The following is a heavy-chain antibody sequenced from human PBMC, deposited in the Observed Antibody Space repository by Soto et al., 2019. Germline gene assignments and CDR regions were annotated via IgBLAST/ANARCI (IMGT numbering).Heavy chain of an antibody. CDR2: INPNSGGT. J-gene: IGHJ6*02. Sequence: GASVKVSCKASGYTITGYYMHWVRQAPGQGLEWMGWINPNSGGTNYAQKFQGWVTMTRDTSISTAYMELSRLRSDDTAVYYCARVKSATTSYDFWSGYYFHYGMDVWGQGTTVTVSS. CDR3: ARVKSATTSYDFWSGYYFHYGMDV. CDR1: GYTITGYY. V-gene: IGHV1-2*04. D-gene: IGHD3-3*01.